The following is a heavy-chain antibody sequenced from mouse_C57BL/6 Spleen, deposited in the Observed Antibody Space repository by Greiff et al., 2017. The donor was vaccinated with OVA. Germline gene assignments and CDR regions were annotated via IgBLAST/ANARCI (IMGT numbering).Heavy chain of an antibody. CDR3: TGLLDAMDY. CDR2: IRLKSDNYAT. V-gene: IGHV6-3*01. J-gene: IGHJ4*01. CDR1: GFTFSNYW. D-gene: IGHD1-1*02. Sequence: EVQGVESGGGLVQPGGSMKLSCVASGFTFSNYWMNWVRQSPEKGLEWVAQIRLKSDNYATHYAESVKGRFTISRDDSKSSVYLQMNNLRAEDTGIYYCTGLLDAMDYWGQGTSVTVSS.